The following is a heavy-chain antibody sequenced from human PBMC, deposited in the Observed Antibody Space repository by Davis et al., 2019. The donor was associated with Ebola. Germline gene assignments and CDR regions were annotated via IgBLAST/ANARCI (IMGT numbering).Heavy chain of an antibody. J-gene: IGHJ6*04. CDR3: ARQGYNWNSLYYYYGMDV. Sequence: SETLSPTCTVSGGSVSSGSYYWSWIRQPPGKGLEWIGYIYYSGSTNYNPSLKSRVTISVDTSKNQFSLKLSSVTAADTAVYYCARQGYNWNSLYYYYGMDVWGKGTTVTVSS. CDR2: IYYSGST. D-gene: IGHD1-7*01. V-gene: IGHV4-61*01. CDR1: GGSVSSGSYY.